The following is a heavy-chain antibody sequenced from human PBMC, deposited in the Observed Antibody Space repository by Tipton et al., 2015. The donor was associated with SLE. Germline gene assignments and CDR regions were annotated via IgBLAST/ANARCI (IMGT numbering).Heavy chain of an antibody. D-gene: IGHD7-27*01. CDR3: ARGGLGSDLRGSIYLGL. CDR1: GDSISGGGFS. J-gene: IGHJ1*01. V-gene: IGHV4-30-2*01. Sequence: LRLSCTVSGDSISGGGFSWSWIRQPPGQDLEFLGYIYNDGTTFYKPSLQSRVTLSIDNSKNQFSLTLTSVTAADTAVYYCARGGLGSDLRGSIYLGLWGQGALVTVSS. CDR2: IYNDGTT.